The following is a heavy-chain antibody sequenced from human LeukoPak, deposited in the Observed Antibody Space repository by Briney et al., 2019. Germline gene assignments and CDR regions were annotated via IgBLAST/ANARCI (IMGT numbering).Heavy chain of an antibody. CDR2: IYYSGST. D-gene: IGHD1-26*01. CDR1: GGSISSYY. Sequence: SETLSLTCTVSGGSISSYYWSWIRQPPGKGLEWIGYIYYSGSTNYNPSLKSRVTISVDTSKNQFSLKLSSVTAADTAVYYCARVFGRVQNWFDPWGQGTLVTVSS. CDR3: ARVFGRVQNWFDP. V-gene: IGHV4-59*12. J-gene: IGHJ5*02.